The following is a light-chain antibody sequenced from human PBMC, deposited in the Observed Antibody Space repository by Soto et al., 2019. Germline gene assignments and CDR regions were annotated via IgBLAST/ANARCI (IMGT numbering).Light chain of an antibody. CDR1: QNIGSW. J-gene: IGKJ1*01. CDR3: QQYNFYWT. V-gene: IGKV1-5*01. CDR2: DAS. Sequence: DIQMTQSPSTLSASVGDRVTITCRASQNIGSWLAWYQQKPGKAPKLLIYDASSLESGVPSRFSGSRSGTEFTLTISSLQPDDFATYYCQQYNFYWTFGQGTKLEIK.